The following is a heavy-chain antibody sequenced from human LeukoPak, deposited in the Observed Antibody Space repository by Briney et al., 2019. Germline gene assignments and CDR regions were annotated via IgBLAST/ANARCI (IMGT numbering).Heavy chain of an antibody. D-gene: IGHD6-13*01. J-gene: IGHJ4*02. CDR1: GGSISTYY. CDR3: ARERASAGPHFEH. V-gene: IGHV4-59*01. Sequence: ETLSLTRSVSGGSISTYYWSWIRQPPGKGLEWIGYNYNRGTTNYNPSLKSRVTISVDRSKNQFSLSLTSVTAADTAVYYCARERASAGPHFEHWGRGILVTVSS. CDR2: NYNRGTT.